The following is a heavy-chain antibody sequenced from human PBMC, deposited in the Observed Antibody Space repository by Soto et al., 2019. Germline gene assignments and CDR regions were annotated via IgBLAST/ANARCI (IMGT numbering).Heavy chain of an antibody. J-gene: IGHJ6*02. CDR3: ALTPGYYDSSGHLLYGMDV. D-gene: IGHD3-22*01. CDR2: IYYSGST. CDR1: GGSISSGCYY. V-gene: IGHV4-31*03. Sequence: SETLSLTCTVSGGSISSGCYYWSWIRQHPGKGLEWIGYIYYSGSTYYNPSLKSRVTISVDTSKNQFSLKLSSVTAADTAVYYCALTPGYYDSSGHLLYGMDVWGQGTTVTVSS.